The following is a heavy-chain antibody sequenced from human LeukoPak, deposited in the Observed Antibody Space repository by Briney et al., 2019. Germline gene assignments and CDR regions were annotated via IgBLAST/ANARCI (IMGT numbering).Heavy chain of an antibody. D-gene: IGHD3-16*01. Sequence: GGSLRLSCAASGFTFSTYGMHWVRQASGKGLEWVTVIWHDGSHKDYADSVKGRFTISRDNSKNTLYLQMNDLRAEDTAVYFCVRGWGSNVYASAFDVWGQGTMVTVSS. CDR3: VRGWGSNVYASAFDV. CDR1: GFTFSTYG. J-gene: IGHJ3*01. V-gene: IGHV3-33*01. CDR2: IWHDGSHK.